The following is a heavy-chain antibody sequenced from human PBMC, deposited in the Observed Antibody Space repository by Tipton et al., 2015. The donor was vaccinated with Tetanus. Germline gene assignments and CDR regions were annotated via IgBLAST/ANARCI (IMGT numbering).Heavy chain of an antibody. CDR2: INSGGTT. CDR3: GRHGGSYIAYWCFDL. V-gene: IGHV4-39*01. D-gene: IGHD1-26*01. CDR1: GGSVSSSGYF. J-gene: IGHJ2*01. Sequence: LRLSCIVSGGSVSSSGYFWGWIRQSPGKGLEWIGSINSGGTTYHNPSLKSRLAISVDTSRNQFSLRLTSVTATDSAVYYCGRHGGSYIAYWCFDLWGRGSLVTVSS.